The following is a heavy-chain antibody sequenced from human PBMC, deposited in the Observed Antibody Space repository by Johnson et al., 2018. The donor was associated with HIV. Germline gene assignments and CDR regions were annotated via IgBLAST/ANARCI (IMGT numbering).Heavy chain of an antibody. V-gene: IGHV3-30-3*01. J-gene: IGHJ3*02. CDR3: ARDGRDLVTRGSFDI. Sequence: QVQLVESGGGVVQPGRSLRLSCAASGFTFSSYAIHWVRQAPGKGLEWVAAISYDGGNKYYADSVKGRLTISRDNSKNTVYLQMNSLRPEDTAVYYCARDGRDLVTRGSFDIWGQGTVVTVSS. CDR1: GFTFSSYA. CDR2: ISYDGGNK. D-gene: IGHD3-9*01.